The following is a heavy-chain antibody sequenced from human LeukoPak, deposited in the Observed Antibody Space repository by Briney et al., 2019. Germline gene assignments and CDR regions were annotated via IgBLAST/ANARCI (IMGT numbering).Heavy chain of an antibody. CDR3: ARVKAYGGAGDFDY. CDR1: GYTFTAYY. Sequence: ASVKVSCKASGYTFTAYYIHWVRQAPGQGLEWMGWINPNSGGTNSAQKFQGRVTMTRDTSISTAYMELSRPTSDDTAVYFCARVKAYGGAGDFDYWGPGTVVTVSS. J-gene: IGHJ4*02. D-gene: IGHD3-10*01. V-gene: IGHV1-2*02. CDR2: INPNSGGT.